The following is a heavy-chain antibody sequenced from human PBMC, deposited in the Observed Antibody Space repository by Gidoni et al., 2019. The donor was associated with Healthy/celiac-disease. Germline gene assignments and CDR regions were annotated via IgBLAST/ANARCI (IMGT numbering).Heavy chain of an antibody. CDR3: ARDLRGLWFGVSYYYYGMDV. CDR2: IWYDGSNK. J-gene: IGHJ6*02. D-gene: IGHD3-10*01. CDR1: GFSFSWSG. Sequence: QVRLVASGGGVVQPGRSLRPCCAAAGFSFSWSGMPWVRQAPGKGLEWVAVIWYDGSNKYYADSVKGRFTISRDNSKNTLYLQINSLRAEDTAVYYCARDLRGLWFGVSYYYYGMDVWGQGTTVTVSS. V-gene: IGHV3-33*01.